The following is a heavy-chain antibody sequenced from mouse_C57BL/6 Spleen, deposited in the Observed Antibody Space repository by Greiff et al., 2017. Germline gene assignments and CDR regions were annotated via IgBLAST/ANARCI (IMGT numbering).Heavy chain of an antibody. J-gene: IGHJ2*01. Sequence: QVQLKQPGAELVRPGSSVKLSCKASGYTFTSYWMHWVKQRPIQGLEWIGNIDPSDSETHCNQKFKDKATLTVDKSSSTAYMQLSSLTSEDSAVYYCARSEILRSYFDYWGQGTTLTVSS. D-gene: IGHD1-1*01. CDR3: ARSEILRSYFDY. CDR1: GYTFTSYW. CDR2: IDPSDSET. V-gene: IGHV1-52*01.